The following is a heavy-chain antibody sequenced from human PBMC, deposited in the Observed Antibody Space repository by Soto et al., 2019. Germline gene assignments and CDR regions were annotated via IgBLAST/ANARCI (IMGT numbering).Heavy chain of an antibody. CDR2: ISGSGGST. CDR1: GFTFSSYA. D-gene: IGHD4-17*01. CDR3: AKVNDYGDYVPYYYGMDV. V-gene: IGHV3-23*01. J-gene: IGHJ6*02. Sequence: GGSLRLSCAASGFTFSSYAMSWVRQAPGKGLEWVSAISGSGGSTYYADSVKGRFTISRDNSKNTLYLQMNSLRAEDTAVYYCAKVNDYGDYVPYYYGMDVWGQGTTVTVSS.